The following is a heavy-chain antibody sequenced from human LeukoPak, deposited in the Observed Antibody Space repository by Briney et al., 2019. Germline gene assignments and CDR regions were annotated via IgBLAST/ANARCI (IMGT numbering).Heavy chain of an antibody. V-gene: IGHV4-61*02. J-gene: IGHJ3*02. Sequence: KSSETLSLTCTVSGASISSGSYYWSWIRQPAGKGLEWIARIHISGSTNYNPSLKSRVTISIDTSKNQFSLKLSSVTAADTAVYYCARDRRRDPRDAFDIWGQGTMVTVSS. CDR2: IHISGST. CDR3: ARDRRRDPRDAFDI. CDR1: GASISSGSYY.